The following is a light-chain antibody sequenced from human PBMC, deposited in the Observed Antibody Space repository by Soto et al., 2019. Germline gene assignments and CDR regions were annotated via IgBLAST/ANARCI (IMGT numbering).Light chain of an antibody. V-gene: IGLV2-14*03. J-gene: IGLJ1*01. CDR1: SSDVDGYNY. CDR2: DVT. CDR3: SSYTNSGNYV. Sequence: QSVLTQPASVTGSPGQSIATSYTGSSSDVDGYNYVSWYQHHPGKAPKLMIYDVTNRPSGVSDRFSGSKSGNTAYLTISLLQAEAEADYDFSSYTNSGNYVFGTGTKVTV.